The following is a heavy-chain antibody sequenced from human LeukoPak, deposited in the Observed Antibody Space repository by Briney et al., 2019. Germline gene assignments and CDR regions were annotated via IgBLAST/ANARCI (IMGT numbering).Heavy chain of an antibody. Sequence: GASAKVSCKASGYTFTSYYMHWVRQAPGQGLEWMGIINPSGGSTSYAQKFQGRVTMTRDTSTSTVYMELSSLRSEDTAVYYCARDEGKYYDILTGPPHYWGQGTLVTVSS. V-gene: IGHV1-46*01. D-gene: IGHD3-9*01. CDR2: INPSGGST. CDR1: GYTFTSYY. CDR3: ARDEGKYYDILTGPPHY. J-gene: IGHJ4*02.